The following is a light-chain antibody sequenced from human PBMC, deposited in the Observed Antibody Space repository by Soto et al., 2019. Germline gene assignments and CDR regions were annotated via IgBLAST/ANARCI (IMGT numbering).Light chain of an antibody. J-gene: IGKJ1*01. Sequence: DIQMTQSPSTLSASVGDRVTITCRASQSIRSWLAWYQQKPGKAPKLLIYKASSLESGVPSRFSGSGSGTEFTLTISSLQPDDFATYYCQQYNRYSRTFGQGTKVELK. V-gene: IGKV1-5*03. CDR3: QQYNRYSRT. CDR1: QSIRSW. CDR2: KAS.